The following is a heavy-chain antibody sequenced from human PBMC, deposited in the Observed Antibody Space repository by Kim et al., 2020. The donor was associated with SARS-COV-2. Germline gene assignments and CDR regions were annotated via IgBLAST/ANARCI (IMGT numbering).Heavy chain of an antibody. CDR1: GGTFSSYA. Sequence: SVKVSCKASGGTFSSYAISWVRQAPGQGLEWMGGIIPIFGTANYAQKFQGRVTITADESTSTAYMELSSLRYEDTAVYYCARVYYYDSSGPYYYYGMDVWGQGTTVTVSS. CDR3: ARVYYYDSSGPYYYYGMDV. J-gene: IGHJ6*02. CDR2: IIPIFGTA. V-gene: IGHV1-69*13. D-gene: IGHD3-22*01.